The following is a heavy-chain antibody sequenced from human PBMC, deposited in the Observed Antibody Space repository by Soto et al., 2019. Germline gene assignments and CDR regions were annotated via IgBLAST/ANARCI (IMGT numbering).Heavy chain of an antibody. Sequence: GGSLRLSCAASGFTFSSYGMHWVRQAPGKGLEWVAVIWYDGSNKYYADSVKGRFTISRDNSKNTLYLQMKSLRAEDTAVYYCARDEAWFGKFAPWGQGTLVTVS. V-gene: IGHV3-33*01. CDR2: IWYDGSNK. CDR1: GFTFSSYG. CDR3: ARDEAWFGKFAP. J-gene: IGHJ5*02. D-gene: IGHD3-10*01.